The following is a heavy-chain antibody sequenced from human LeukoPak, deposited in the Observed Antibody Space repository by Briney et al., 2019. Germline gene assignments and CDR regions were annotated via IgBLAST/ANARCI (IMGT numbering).Heavy chain of an antibody. V-gene: IGHV3-23*01. CDR1: GCTFSAYD. CDR3: ARDLHYDVAMDV. CDR2: IGSDNKP. D-gene: IGHD5-12*01. Sequence: PGGSLRLSCEASGCTFSAYDMTWVRQAPGKGLEWVSSIGSDNKPHYSESVKGRFAISRDNSKNTLFLQLHNLRVEDTALYYCARDLHYDVAMDVWGQGTTVTVSS. J-gene: IGHJ6*02.